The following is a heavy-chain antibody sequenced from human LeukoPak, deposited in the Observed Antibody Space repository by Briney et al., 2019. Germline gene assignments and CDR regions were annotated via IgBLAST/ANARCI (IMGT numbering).Heavy chain of an antibody. CDR2: IKSKTDGGTT. D-gene: IGHD2-15*01. Sequence: GESLRLSCAASGFTFSSSAMSWVRQAPGKGLEWVGRIKSKTDGGTTDYASLVKGRFTISRDDSKNTVSLQMNSLKTEDTAVYYCTTDTRRVVVPKWGQGTLVTVSS. J-gene: IGHJ4*02. V-gene: IGHV3-15*01. CDR1: GFTFSSSA. CDR3: TTDTRRVVVPK.